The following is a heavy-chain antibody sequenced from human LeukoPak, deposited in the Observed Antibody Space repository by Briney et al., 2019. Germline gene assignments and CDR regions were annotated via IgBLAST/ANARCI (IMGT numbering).Heavy chain of an antibody. CDR3: ARSQTYYYDSSGYYDY. J-gene: IGHJ4*02. CDR1: GYTFTGYY. Sequence: ASVKVSCKASGYTFTGYYMHWVRQAPGQGLEWMGWINPNSGGTNYAQKFQGRVTMTRDTSISTAYMELSRLRSDDTAVYYCARSQTYYYDSSGYYDYWGQGTLVTVSS. CDR2: INPNSGGT. D-gene: IGHD3-22*01. V-gene: IGHV1-2*02.